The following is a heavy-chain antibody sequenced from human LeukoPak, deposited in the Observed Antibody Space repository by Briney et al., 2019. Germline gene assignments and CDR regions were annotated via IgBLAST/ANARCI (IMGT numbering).Heavy chain of an antibody. J-gene: IGHJ5*02. CDR3: ARVGGATISLREGIWFDP. V-gene: IGHV4-59*11. D-gene: IGHD5-12*01. Sequence: SETLSLTCTVSGGSISSHYWSWIRQPPGKGLEWIGYIYYSGSTNYNPSLKSRVTISVDTSKNQFSLKLSSVTAADTAVYYCARVGGATISLREGIWFDPWGQGTLVTVSS. CDR1: GGSISSHY. CDR2: IYYSGST.